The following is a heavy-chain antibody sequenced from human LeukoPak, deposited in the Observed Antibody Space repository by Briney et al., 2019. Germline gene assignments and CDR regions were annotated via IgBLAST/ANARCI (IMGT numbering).Heavy chain of an antibody. D-gene: IGHD6-13*01. V-gene: IGHV3-48*03. Sequence: GESLRLSCAASGFTFSSYEMNWVRQAPGKGLEWVSYISSSGSTIYYADSVKGRFTISRDNAKNSLYLQMNSLRAEDTAVYYCARVPGYSSSWDDLHYYGMDVWGQGTTVTVSS. CDR3: ARVPGYSSSWDDLHYYGMDV. J-gene: IGHJ6*02. CDR2: ISSSGSTI. CDR1: GFTFSSYE.